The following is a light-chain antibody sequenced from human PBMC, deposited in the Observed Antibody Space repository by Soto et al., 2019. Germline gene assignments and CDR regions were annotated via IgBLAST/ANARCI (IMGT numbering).Light chain of an antibody. V-gene: IGKV3-15*01. CDR1: QSVSSN. CDR2: GAS. Sequence: DIPMTQSPSTLSASLGDRITIXXRARQSVSSNVAWYQQKPGQAPRLXXYGASTRATDIPPWFIGSGSGTEFTLTITSLQSEDIAVYFCQQYKNWPLLTFGGGTKVDIK. CDR3: QQYKNWPLLT. J-gene: IGKJ4*01.